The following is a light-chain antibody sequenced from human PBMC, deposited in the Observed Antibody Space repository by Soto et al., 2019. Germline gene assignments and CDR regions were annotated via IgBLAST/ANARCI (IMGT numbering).Light chain of an antibody. J-gene: IGLJ3*02. CDR1: SSDVGGYNY. CDR2: EVS. V-gene: IGLV2-14*01. Sequence: ALTQPASVSGSPGQSITISCTGTSSDVGGYNYVSWYQQHPGKAPKLMIYEVSNRPSGVSNRFSGSKSGNTASLIISGLQAEDEADYYCSSYTSSSIWVFGGGTKLTVL. CDR3: SSYTSSSIWV.